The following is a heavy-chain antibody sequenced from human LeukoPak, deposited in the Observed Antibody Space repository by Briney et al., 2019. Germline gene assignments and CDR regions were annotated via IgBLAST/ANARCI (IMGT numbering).Heavy chain of an antibody. CDR1: GGSISSYY. J-gene: IGHJ6*03. CDR3: ARDSSSGWYDYYYMDV. D-gene: IGHD6-19*01. Sequence: SETLSLTCTVSGGSISSYYWSWLRQPPGKGLEWIGYIYYSGSTNYNPSLKSRGAISVDTSKNQFSLKLSSVTAADTAVYYCARDSSSGWYDYYYMDVWGKGTTVTVSS. V-gene: IGHV4-59*01. CDR2: IYYSGST.